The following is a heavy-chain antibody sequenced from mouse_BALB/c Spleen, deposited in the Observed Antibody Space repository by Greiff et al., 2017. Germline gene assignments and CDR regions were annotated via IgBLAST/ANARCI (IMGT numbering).Heavy chain of an antibody. V-gene: IGHV14-3*02. CDR1: GFNIKDTY. J-gene: IGHJ2*01. CDR2: IDPANGNT. CDR3: AREGAYYGSPLFDY. D-gene: IGHD1-1*01. Sequence: VHVKQSGAELVKPGASVKLSCTASGFNIKDTYMHWVKQRPEQGLEWIGRIDPANGNTKYDPKFQGKATITADTSSNTAYLQLSSLTSEDTAVYYCAREGAYYGSPLFDYWGQGTTLTVSS.